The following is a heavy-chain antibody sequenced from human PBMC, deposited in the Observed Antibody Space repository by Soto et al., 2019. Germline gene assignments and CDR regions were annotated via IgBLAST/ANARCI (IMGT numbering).Heavy chain of an antibody. V-gene: IGHV4-34*01. CDR1: GGSFSGYY. CDR3: ARLRRGSRWYPPYGMDV. Sequence: SETLSLTCAVYGGSFSGYYWSWIRQPPGKGLEWIGEINHSGSTNYNPSLKSRVTISVDTSKNQFSLKLSSVTAADTAVYYCARLRRGSRWYPPYGMDVWGQGTTVTVSS. CDR2: INHSGST. D-gene: IGHD6-13*01. J-gene: IGHJ6*02.